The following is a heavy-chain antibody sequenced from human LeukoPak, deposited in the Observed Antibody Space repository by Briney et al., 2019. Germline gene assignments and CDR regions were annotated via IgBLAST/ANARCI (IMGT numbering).Heavy chain of an antibody. CDR2: IYYSGNT. V-gene: IGHV4-39*01. Sequence: PSETLSLTCTVSGGSISSSNYYWDWIRQPPGKGLEWIASIYYSGNTYYNPSLKSRVTISVDTSKNQFSLKLSSVTAADTAVYYCARGRGYCSGGSCYDYWGQGTLVTVSS. J-gene: IGHJ4*02. CDR3: ARGRGYCSGGSCYDY. CDR1: GGSISSSNYY. D-gene: IGHD2-15*01.